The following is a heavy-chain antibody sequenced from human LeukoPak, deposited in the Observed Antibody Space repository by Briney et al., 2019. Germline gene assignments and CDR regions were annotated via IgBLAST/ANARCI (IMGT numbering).Heavy chain of an antibody. J-gene: IGHJ6*03. V-gene: IGHV3-23*01. D-gene: IGHD4-17*01. CDR3: AKAIYGDYVWYYYYMDV. CDR1: GFTFSSYA. Sequence: PGGSLRLSCTASGFTFSSYAMSWVRQAPGKGLEWVSAISGSGGSTYYTDPAKGRFTISRDNSKNTLYLQMNSLRAEDTAVYYCAKAIYGDYVWYYYYMDVWGKGTTVTVSS. CDR2: ISGSGGST.